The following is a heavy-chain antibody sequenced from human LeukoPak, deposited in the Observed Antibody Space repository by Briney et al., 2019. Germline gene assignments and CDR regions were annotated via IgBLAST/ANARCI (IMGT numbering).Heavy chain of an antibody. Sequence: AETLSLTCTVCGGSISSSSYYRGWIRQPPGKGLEWIGRVYYSGSTYYNPSLKSRVTISVDTSKHQLSLKLSSVTAADTAVYYCARPNDSSGYYYDPFDYWGQGTLVTVSS. CDR3: ARPNDSSGYYYDPFDY. CDR1: GGSISSSSYY. D-gene: IGHD3-22*01. CDR2: VYYSGST. J-gene: IGHJ4*02. V-gene: IGHV4-39*01.